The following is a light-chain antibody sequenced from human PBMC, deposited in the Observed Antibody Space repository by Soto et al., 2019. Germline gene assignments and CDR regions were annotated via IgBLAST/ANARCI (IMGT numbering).Light chain of an antibody. Sequence: QSALTQPASVSGSPGQSITISCTGTSSDVGSYNLVSWYQQHPGKAPKLMIYEGSKRPSGVSNRFSGSKSGNTASLTISGLQAEDEADYYCCSYAGSSTLRVXGGGTKLTVL. J-gene: IGLJ3*02. CDR3: CSYAGSSTLRV. V-gene: IGLV2-23*01. CDR2: EGS. CDR1: SSDVGSYNL.